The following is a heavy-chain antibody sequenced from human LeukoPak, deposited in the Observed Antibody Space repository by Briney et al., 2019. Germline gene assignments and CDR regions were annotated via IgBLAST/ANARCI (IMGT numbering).Heavy chain of an antibody. CDR1: GFTFTTYW. J-gene: IGHJ4*02. D-gene: IGHD3-16*01. Sequence: GGSLRPSCAASGFTFTTYWMSWVRQAPGKGLEWVANIKQDGSGKYYVDSVKGRFIISRDNAISSLYLQLNSLRAEDTAVYYCARGGGNFDYRGQGTLVTVSS. CDR2: IKQDGSGK. CDR3: ARGGGNFDY. V-gene: IGHV3-7*01.